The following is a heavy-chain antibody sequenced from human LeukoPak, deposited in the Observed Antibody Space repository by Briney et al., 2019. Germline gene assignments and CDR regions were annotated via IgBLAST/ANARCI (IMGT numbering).Heavy chain of an antibody. CDR3: ARDWSRDNGDY. V-gene: IGHV3-66*01. Sequence: GGSLRLSCAASGFTVSSNYMSWVRQAPGKGLEWVSVIYSGGSTNYADSVKGRFTISRDNTKNSLYLQMNSLRAEDTAVYYCARDWSRDNGDYWGQGTLVTVSS. CDR2: IYSGGST. CDR1: GFTVSSNY. J-gene: IGHJ4*02. D-gene: IGHD1-14*01.